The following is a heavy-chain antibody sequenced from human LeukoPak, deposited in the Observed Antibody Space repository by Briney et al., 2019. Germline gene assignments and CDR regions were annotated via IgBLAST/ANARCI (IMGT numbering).Heavy chain of an antibody. CDR1: GFTFSNYW. Sequence: PGGSLRLSCAASGFTFSNYWMSWVRQAPGKGLKWVANIKEDGSEKYYADSVKGRFTISRDNAKNSLYLQMNSLRAEDTALYYCARFTDGDYHFDYWGQGTLVTVSS. CDR3: ARFTDGDYHFDY. D-gene: IGHD4-17*01. V-gene: IGHV3-7*05. J-gene: IGHJ4*02. CDR2: IKEDGSEK.